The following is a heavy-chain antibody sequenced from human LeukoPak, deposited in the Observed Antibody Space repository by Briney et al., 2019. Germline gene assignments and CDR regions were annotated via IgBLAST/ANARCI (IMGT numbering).Heavy chain of an antibody. CDR1: GFTFSNYE. J-gene: IGHJ4*02. V-gene: IGHV3-48*03. CDR3: AQIYTYGSSQFDY. Sequence: PGGSLRLSCAASGFTFSNYEMNWVRQAPGKGLEWVSYISSSGSTIYYADSVKGRFTISRDNAKNSLYLQMNSLGAEDTAVYYCAQIYTYGSSQFDYWGQGTLVTVSS. D-gene: IGHD5-18*01. CDR2: ISSSGSTI.